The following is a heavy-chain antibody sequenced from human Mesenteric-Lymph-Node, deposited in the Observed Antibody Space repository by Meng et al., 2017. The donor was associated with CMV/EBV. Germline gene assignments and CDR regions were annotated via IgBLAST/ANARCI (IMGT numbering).Heavy chain of an antibody. Sequence: ASVKVSCQASGYTFTDHYIHWVRQAPGPGLEWMGWINPNSGATNYAPKFQGRVTMTRDTSINTAYMELSSLGSDDTAVYYCASDRRGREVDPAVLDVWGQGTTVTVSS. D-gene: IGHD2-2*01. CDR1: GYTFTDHY. J-gene: IGHJ6*01. CDR3: ASDRRGREVDPAVLDV. V-gene: IGHV1-2*02. CDR2: INPNSGAT.